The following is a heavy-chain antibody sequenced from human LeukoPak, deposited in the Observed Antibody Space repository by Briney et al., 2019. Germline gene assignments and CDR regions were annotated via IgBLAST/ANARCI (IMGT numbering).Heavy chain of an antibody. V-gene: IGHV3-30*02. CDR1: GFTFSSYG. Sequence: PGGSLRLSCAASGFTFSSYGMHWVRQAPGKGLERVAFIRYDGSNKYYADSVKGRFTISRDNSKNTLYLQMNSLRAEDTAVYYCAKGKDIVVVPAATLDYWGQGTLVTVSS. CDR2: IRYDGSNK. CDR3: AKGKDIVVVPAATLDY. J-gene: IGHJ4*02. D-gene: IGHD2-2*01.